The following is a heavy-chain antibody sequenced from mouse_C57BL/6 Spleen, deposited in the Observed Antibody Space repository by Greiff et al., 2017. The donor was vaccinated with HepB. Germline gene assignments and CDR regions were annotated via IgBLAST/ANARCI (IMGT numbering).Heavy chain of an antibody. J-gene: IGHJ3*01. CDR2: IHPNSGST. Sequence: QVQLQQPGAELVKPGASVKLSCKASGYTFTSYWMHWVKQRPGQGLEWIGMIHPNSGSTNYNEKFKSKATLTVDKSSSTAYMQLSSLTSEDSAVYYCGGSGYVGFAYWGQGTLVTVSA. CDR3: GGSGYVGFAY. CDR1: GYTFTSYW. D-gene: IGHD3-2*02. V-gene: IGHV1-64*01.